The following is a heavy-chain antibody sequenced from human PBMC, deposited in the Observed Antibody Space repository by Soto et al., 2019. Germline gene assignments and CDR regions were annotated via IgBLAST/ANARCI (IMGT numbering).Heavy chain of an antibody. D-gene: IGHD3-10*01. CDR2: TSTYNGDT. CDR1: GYTFTRSG. V-gene: IGHV1-18*01. Sequence: ASVKVSCKASGYTFTRSGISWVRQAPGQGLEWMGWTSTYNGDTNYAQTFQGRVTMTTDTSTSTVHMEVRSLRSDDTAVYYCASEGGAPYYYYRMDVSSQGTSVIVSS. CDR3: ASEGGAPYYYYRMDV. J-gene: IGHJ6*02.